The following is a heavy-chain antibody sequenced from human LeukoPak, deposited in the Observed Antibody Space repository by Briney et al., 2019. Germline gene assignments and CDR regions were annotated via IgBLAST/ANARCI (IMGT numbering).Heavy chain of an antibody. CDR2: IRSKANTYAT. J-gene: IGHJ6*02. Sequence: PGGSLRLSCTASGFTFSGSAVHWVRQGSGKGLEWVGRIRSKANTYATAYAASVNGRFTISRDDSKNTAYLQMNSLKTEDTAVYYCTRLEGVAYGMDVWGQGTTVTVSS. V-gene: IGHV3-73*01. CDR1: GFTFSGSA. CDR3: TRLEGVAYGMDV.